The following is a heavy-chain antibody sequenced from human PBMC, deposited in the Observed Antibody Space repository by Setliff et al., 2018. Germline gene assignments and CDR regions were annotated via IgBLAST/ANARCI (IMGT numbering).Heavy chain of an antibody. CDR1: GGTFNNYA. J-gene: IGHJ3*01. CDR3: ARENLLTGPNTFDL. V-gene: IGHV1-69*13. Sequence: SVKVSCKASGGTFNNYALSWVRQAPGQGLEWMGGIIPIFHSPNYAQSFQGRAAISADESTSSVFLELSSLRSEDTAVYYCARENLLTGPNTFDLWGPGTMVTVSS. CDR2: IIPIFHSP. D-gene: IGHD3-9*01.